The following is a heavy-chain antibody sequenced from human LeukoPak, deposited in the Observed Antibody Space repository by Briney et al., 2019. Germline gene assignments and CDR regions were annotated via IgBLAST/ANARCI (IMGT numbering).Heavy chain of an antibody. J-gene: IGHJ3*02. CDR3: AKARGAYDVDDPFDI. D-gene: IGHD5-12*01. V-gene: IGHV3-30*18. CDR2: ISYDGSKK. CDR1: GFTSSNYG. Sequence: GRSLRLSCVASGFTSSNYGMHWVRQAPGKGLEWVTVISYDGSKKYYADSVKGRFTISRDNSKNTLFLQMNSLTAEDTAVFYCAKARGAYDVDDPFDIWGQGTMVTVSS.